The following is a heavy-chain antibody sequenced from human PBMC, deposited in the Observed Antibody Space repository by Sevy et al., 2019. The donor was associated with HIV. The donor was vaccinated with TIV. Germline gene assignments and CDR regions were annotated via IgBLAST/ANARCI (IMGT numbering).Heavy chain of an antibody. CDR1: GFTFSSYD. J-gene: IGHJ5*02. D-gene: IGHD2-8*01. V-gene: IGHV3-48*03. CDR2: ISSSGSSI. CDR3: TRNGGAFDNGFDP. Sequence: GGCLRLSCTASGFTFSSYDMNWVRQAPGKGLEWVSKISSSGSSIYYADSVKGRFTISRDNAKNSPNLQMNSLRAEDTAAYYCTRNGGAFDNGFDPWGQGTLVTVSS.